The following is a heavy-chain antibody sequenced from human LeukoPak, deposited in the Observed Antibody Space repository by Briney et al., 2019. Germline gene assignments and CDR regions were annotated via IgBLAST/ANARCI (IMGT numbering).Heavy chain of an antibody. J-gene: IGHJ5*01. CDR1: GDSTXNFY. V-gene: IGHV4-59*03. Sequence: TXSXTCXVXGDSTXNFYWNWIRQSPGKGLEWIGNIHYSGSSVYNPSLKSRGTISIDTSRRQFFLNLNSVTAADTAVYFCALAPNSNWFDFWGPGTLVTVSS. CDR3: ALAPNSNWFDF. CDR2: IHYSGSS. D-gene: IGHD2-8*01.